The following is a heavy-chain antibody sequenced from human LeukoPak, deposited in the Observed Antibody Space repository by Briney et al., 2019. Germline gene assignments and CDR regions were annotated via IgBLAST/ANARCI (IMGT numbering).Heavy chain of an antibody. Sequence: GGSLRLSCAASGFTFSSYSMNWIRQAPGKGLEWVSSISSSSSYIYYADSVKGRFTISRDNAKNSLYLQMNSLRAEDTAVYYCARAMSMGTSVYYYYGMDVWGQGTTVTVSS. CDR2: ISSSSSYI. CDR3: ARAMSMGTSVYYYYGMDV. J-gene: IGHJ6*02. D-gene: IGHD2-2*01. CDR1: GFTFSSYS. V-gene: IGHV3-21*01.